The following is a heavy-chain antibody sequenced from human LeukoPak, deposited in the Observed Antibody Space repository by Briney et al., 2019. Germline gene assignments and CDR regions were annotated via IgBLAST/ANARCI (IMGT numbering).Heavy chain of an antibody. D-gene: IGHD6-19*01. J-gene: IGHJ5*02. V-gene: IGHV3-30*18. CDR1: GFSFSGYG. CDR3: AKDLVAGDNWFDP. CDR2: ISHDGSLK. Sequence: GGSLGLSCAASGFSFSGYGLHWVRQAPGTGLEWVAVISHDGSLKYYGDSLKGRFTISRDNSKNTLYLKMNSLRAEDTAVYYCAKDLVAGDNWFDPWGQGTLVTVSS.